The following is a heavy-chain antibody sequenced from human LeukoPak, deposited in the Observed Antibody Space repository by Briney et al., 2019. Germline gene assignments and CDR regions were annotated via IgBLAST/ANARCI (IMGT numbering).Heavy chain of an antibody. V-gene: IGHV3-9*01. J-gene: IGHJ4*02. CDR2: ISWNSGSI. CDR1: GFTFDDYA. CDR3: AKGHTDYYDSSGYWDY. D-gene: IGHD3-22*01. Sequence: PGGSLRLSCAASGFTFDDYAMHWVRQAPGKGLEWVSGISWNSGSIGYADSVKGRFTISGDNAKNSLYLQMNSLRAEDTALYYCAKGHTDYYDSSGYWDYWGQGTLVTVSS.